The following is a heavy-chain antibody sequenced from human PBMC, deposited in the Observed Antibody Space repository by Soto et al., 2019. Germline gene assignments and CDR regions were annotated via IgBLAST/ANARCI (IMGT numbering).Heavy chain of an antibody. J-gene: IGHJ4*02. CDR2: IYHSGST. V-gene: IGHV4-4*02. Sequence: QVPLQESGPRLVRPSGTLSLTCTVSSGSITSANWWSWVRQPPGRGLEWIGEIYHSGSTTYNLSLKSRVTISVNKSKIQFSLSLSSVTAADTAMYYCARRGGGVVFAATTPFDYWGQGTLVTVSS. D-gene: IGHD2-15*01. CDR1: SGSITSANW. CDR3: ARRGGGVVFAATTPFDY.